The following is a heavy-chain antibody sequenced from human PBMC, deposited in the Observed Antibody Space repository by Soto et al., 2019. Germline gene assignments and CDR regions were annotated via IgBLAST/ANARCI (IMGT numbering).Heavy chain of an antibody. D-gene: IGHD6-13*01. CDR3: ARSIAAAGTQYYYYGLDG. CDR1: GYTFTGYY. J-gene: IGHJ6*02. V-gene: IGHV1-2*04. CDR2: INPNSGGT. Sequence: ASVKVSCKASGYTFTGYYMHWVRQAPGQGLEWMGWINPNSGGTNYAQKFQGWATMTRDTSISTAYMELSRLRSDDTAVYYCARSIAAAGTQYYYYGLDGWGQATTVTVAS.